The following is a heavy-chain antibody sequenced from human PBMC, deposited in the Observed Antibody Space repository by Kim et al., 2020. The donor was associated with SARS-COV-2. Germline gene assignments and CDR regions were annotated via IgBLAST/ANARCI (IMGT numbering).Heavy chain of an antibody. D-gene: IGHD6-13*01. CDR2: INWNGGST. CDR3: ARARYSSSWSDAFDI. Sequence: GGSLRLSCAASGFTFDDYGMSWVRQAPGKGLEWVSGINWNGGSTGYADSVKGRFTISRDNAKNSLYLQMNSLRAEDTALYHCARARYSSSWSDAFDIWGEGEMGTASS. CDR1: GFTFDDYG. V-gene: IGHV3-20*01. J-gene: IGHJ3*02.